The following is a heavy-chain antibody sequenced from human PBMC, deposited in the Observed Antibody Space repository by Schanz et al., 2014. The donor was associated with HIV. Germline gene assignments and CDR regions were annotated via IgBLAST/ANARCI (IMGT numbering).Heavy chain of an antibody. CDR3: AKPEYDSRGNSQSHFDS. CDR2: IWYDGSNK. D-gene: IGHD3-22*01. J-gene: IGHJ4*02. CDR1: GFTFSTYV. V-gene: IGHV3-33*03. Sequence: QVQLVESGGGVVQPGRSLRLSCAASGFTFSTYVMHWVRQAPGKGLEWVAAIWYDGSNKFYADSVKGRFTISRDNSKNTLYLQMTTLRTEDTAVYYCAKPEYDSRGNSQSHFDSWGQGTLVTVSS.